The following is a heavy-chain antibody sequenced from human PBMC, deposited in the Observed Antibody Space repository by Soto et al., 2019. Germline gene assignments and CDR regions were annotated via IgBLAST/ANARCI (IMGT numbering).Heavy chain of an antibody. V-gene: IGHV3-15*07. CDR1: GFTFSNAW. Sequence: EVQLVESGGGLVKPGGSLRLSCAASGFTFSNAWMNWVRQAPGKGLEWVGRIKSKSDGETTDYAAPVKGRFTISRDDSNDTMYLQQKRLKTEDTGLYFCSTNMRYSWSLDLWGPGNTVTVSS. CDR3: STNMRYSWSLDL. CDR2: IKSKSDGETT. J-gene: IGHJ6*02. D-gene: IGHD1-26*01.